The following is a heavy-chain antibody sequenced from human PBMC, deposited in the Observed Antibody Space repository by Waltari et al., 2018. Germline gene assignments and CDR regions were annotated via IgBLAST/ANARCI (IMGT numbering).Heavy chain of an antibody. J-gene: IGHJ5*02. D-gene: IGHD5-12*01. CDR3: ARDPPGMATIGS. CDR2: SYSGGST. V-gene: IGHV3-53*01. CDR1: GFTVGHNY. Sequence: EAQLVESGGGLIHPGGSLRLSCAVSGFTVGHNYMRWVRQAPGKGLEWFSVSYSGGSTNYADSVMCRFTISRDKSKNTLFLEMNSLTAEDTAVYYCARDPPGMATIGSWGQGTLVTVSS.